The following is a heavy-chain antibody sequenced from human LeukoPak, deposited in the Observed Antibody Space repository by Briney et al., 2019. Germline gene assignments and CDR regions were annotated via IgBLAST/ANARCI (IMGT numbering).Heavy chain of an antibody. V-gene: IGHV3-74*01. CDR1: GVTFSSYA. CDR3: ARESGIVGASSFDY. CDR2: TNSDGSST. Sequence: GGSLRLSCAASGVTFSSYAMSWVRQAPGKGLVWVSSTNSDGSSTGYTDSVKGRFTISRDNAKNSLSLQMNSLRAEDTAVYYCARESGIVGASSFDYWGQGTLVTVSS. J-gene: IGHJ4*02. D-gene: IGHD1-26*01.